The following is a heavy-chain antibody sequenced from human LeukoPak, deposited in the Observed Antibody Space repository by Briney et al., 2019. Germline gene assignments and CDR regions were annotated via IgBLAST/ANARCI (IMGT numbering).Heavy chain of an antibody. V-gene: IGHV4-59*01. Sequence: SETLSLTCTVSGGSISSYYWSWIRQPPGKGMEWIGYIYYSGSTNYNPSLKSPVTISVDTSKNQFSLKPSSVTAADTAVYYCARDRGSYYGMDVWGQGTTVTVSS. J-gene: IGHJ6*02. D-gene: IGHD3-10*01. CDR1: GGSISSYY. CDR3: ARDRGSYYGMDV. CDR2: IYYSGST.